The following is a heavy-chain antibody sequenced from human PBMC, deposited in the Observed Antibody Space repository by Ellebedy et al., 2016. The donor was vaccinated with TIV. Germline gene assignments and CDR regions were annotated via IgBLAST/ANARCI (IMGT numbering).Heavy chain of an antibody. J-gene: IGHJ4*02. V-gene: IGHV3-23*01. CDR1: GFTFSNYR. D-gene: IGHD1-26*01. Sequence: GESLKISCAASGFTFSNYRMNWVRQAPGKGLEWVSAISGSGGSTYYADSVKGRFTISRDNSKNTLYLQMKSLRAEDTAVYYCAKGHALGARTGFDYWGQGTLVTVSS. CDR2: ISGSGGST. CDR3: AKGHALGARTGFDY.